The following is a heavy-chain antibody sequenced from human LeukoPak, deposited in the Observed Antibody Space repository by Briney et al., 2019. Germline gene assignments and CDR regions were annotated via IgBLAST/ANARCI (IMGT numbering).Heavy chain of an antibody. J-gene: IGHJ6*02. CDR2: IKQDGSEK. D-gene: IGHD6-25*01. CDR3: ARDLHSYSSAMDV. V-gene: IGHV3-7*03. Sequence: GGSLRLSCAASGFTFSSSWMSWVRQAPGKGLEWVANIKQDGSEKDYVDSVKRRFTISRDNAKNSLYLQMNSLRAEDTAVYYCARDLHSYSSAMDVWDQETTVTVS. CDR1: GFTFSSSW.